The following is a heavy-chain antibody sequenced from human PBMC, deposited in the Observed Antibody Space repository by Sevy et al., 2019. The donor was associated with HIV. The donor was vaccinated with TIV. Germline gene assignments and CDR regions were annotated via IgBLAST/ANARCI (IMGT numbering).Heavy chain of an antibody. V-gene: IGHV3-21*01. J-gene: IGHJ3*02. CDR1: GFTFNLYS. CDR2: IGSTSSYI. Sequence: GGSLRLSCAASGFTFNLYSMNYVRQVPGRGLEWVSSIGSTSSYIFYGASVKGRFTISSDNTKNSLYLQMNSLRAEDTAVYYCARGAGDPVGALDIWGQGTMVTVSS. D-gene: IGHD4-17*01. CDR3: ARGAGDPVGALDI.